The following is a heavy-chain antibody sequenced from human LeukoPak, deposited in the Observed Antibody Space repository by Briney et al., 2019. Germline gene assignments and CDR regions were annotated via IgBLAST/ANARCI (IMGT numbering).Heavy chain of an antibody. Sequence: LGGSLRLSCTASGFILSDSGFDWVRQAPGKGLEWVAFVRYDGRSKYYLDAVKGRFTISRDNSKNTVYLQMDSLRPEDTAVYYCAIGVNYAFDDWGQGTLVTVSS. CDR2: VRYDGRSK. CDR3: AIGVNYAFDD. D-gene: IGHD1-7*01. V-gene: IGHV3-30*02. J-gene: IGHJ4*02. CDR1: GFILSDSG.